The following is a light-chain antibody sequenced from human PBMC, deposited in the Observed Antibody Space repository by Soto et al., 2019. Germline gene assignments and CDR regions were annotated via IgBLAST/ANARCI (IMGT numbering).Light chain of an antibody. Sequence: DIYLTQSPSFLSASVGDRVTITCRASEGINTYLAWYQQKPGKAPQLLIYAASTLQSGVPSRFSASGSGTEFTLTITGLQPEDSATYYCQQLSSYPRTFGRGTKVEIQ. J-gene: IGKJ1*01. V-gene: IGKV1-9*01. CDR2: AAS. CDR1: EGINTY. CDR3: QQLSSYPRT.